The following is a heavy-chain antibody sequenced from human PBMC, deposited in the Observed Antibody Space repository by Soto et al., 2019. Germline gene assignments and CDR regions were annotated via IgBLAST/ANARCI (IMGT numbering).Heavy chain of an antibody. CDR2: INWNGGST. V-gene: IGHV3-20*04. CDR3: ARELVAVAGVRWGGFDY. J-gene: IGHJ4*02. D-gene: IGHD6-19*01. CDR1: GFTFDDYG. Sequence: GGSLRLSCAASGFTFDDYGMSWVRQAPGKGLEWVSGINWNGGSTGYADSVKGRFTISRDNAKNSLYLQMNSLRAEDTALYYCARELVAVAGVRWGGFDYWGQGTLVTVSS.